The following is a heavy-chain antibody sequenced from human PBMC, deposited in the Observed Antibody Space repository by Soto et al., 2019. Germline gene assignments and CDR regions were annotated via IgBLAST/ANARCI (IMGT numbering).Heavy chain of an antibody. CDR1: GFTFSSYA. D-gene: IGHD3-10*01. V-gene: IGHV3-23*01. CDR2: ISGSGGST. J-gene: IGHJ6*02. Sequence: GGSLRLSCAASGFTFSSYAMSWVRQAPGKGLEWVSAISGSGGSTYYADSVKGRFTISRDNSKNTLYLQMNSLRAEDTAVYYCAKDSNRPLWFGEKNGMDVWGQGTTVTVSS. CDR3: AKDSNRPLWFGEKNGMDV.